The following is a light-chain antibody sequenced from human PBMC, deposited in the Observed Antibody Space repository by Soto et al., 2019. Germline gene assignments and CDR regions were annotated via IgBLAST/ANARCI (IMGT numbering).Light chain of an antibody. CDR3: AAWDGSLNGRV. CDR2: SND. CDR1: SSNIGSNT. Sequence: QTVVTQAPSASGTPGQRVTISCSGSSSNIGSNTVSWYQQVPGTAPKLLIYSNDQRPSGVPDRFSGSKSGTSASLAIGGLQSEDEADYYCAAWDGSLNGRVFGGGTKVTVL. V-gene: IGLV1-44*01. J-gene: IGLJ2*01.